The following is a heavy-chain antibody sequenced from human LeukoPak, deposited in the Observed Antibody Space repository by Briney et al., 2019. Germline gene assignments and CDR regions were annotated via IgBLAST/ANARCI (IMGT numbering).Heavy chain of an antibody. CDR3: ARPTTVTTISADAFDI. D-gene: IGHD4-17*01. Sequence: PGGSLRLSCAASGFTFSDYTMNWVRQAPGQGLEWVSSISSGGTYKYYADSVKGRFTISRDNAQNSLYLQMNSLRAEDSSVYYCARPTTVTTISADAFDIWGQGTMVTVSS. CDR2: ISSGGTYK. CDR1: GFTFSDYT. V-gene: IGHV3-21*01. J-gene: IGHJ3*02.